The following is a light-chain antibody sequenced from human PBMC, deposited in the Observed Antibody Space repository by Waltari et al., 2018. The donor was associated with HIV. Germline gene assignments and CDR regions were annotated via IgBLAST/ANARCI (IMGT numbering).Light chain of an antibody. CDR1: SSDIGSYHY. V-gene: IGLV2-14*01. CDR2: DAN. CDR3: SSYTSTSTLL. J-gene: IGLJ3*02. Sequence: QSALTQPASVSGSLGQSITISCIGTSSDIGSYHYVSWYQHHPDKAPKLVIYDANARPSGVPFRFSGSKSGNTASLTISGLQAEDDADYYCSSYTSTSTLLFGGGTKVTVL.